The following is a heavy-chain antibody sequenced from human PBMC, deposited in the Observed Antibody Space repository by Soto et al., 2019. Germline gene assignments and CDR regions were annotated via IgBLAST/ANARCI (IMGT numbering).Heavy chain of an antibody. Sequence: EVQLVESGGGLVQPGGSLRLSCAASGFTFRNYWMSWVRQAPGKGLEWVANINQDGSEKYYVDSVKGRFTISRDNTKNTLYLQMNSLRAEDTAVYYCARGDRGYTECGYWGQGTLVTVSS. V-gene: IGHV3-7*01. CDR3: ARGDRGYTECGY. CDR1: GFTFRNYW. D-gene: IGHD5-12*01. CDR2: INQDGSEK. J-gene: IGHJ4*02.